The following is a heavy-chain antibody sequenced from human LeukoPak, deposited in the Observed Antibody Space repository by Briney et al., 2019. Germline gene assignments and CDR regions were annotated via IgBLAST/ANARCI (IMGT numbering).Heavy chain of an antibody. Sequence: ASVKVSCKVSGYTLTELSMHWLRQAPGKGLEWMGGFDPEDGETIYAQKFQGRVTMTEDTSTDTAYMELSSLRSEDTAVYYCATLSSGIAAAGALSVYWGQGTLDTVSS. V-gene: IGHV1-24*01. CDR1: GYTLTELS. CDR3: ATLSSGIAAAGALSVY. J-gene: IGHJ4*02. CDR2: FDPEDGET. D-gene: IGHD6-13*01.